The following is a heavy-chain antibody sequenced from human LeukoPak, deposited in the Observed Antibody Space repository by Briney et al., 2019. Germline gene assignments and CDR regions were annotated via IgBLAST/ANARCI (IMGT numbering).Heavy chain of an antibody. Sequence: ASVKVSCKASGYTFTSHGMSWVRQAPGQGREWMGWVSTYNGNTKYVPKYQGRVTITTDTSTSTAYMELRSLRSDDTAVYYCARDVDTATDQINDYWGQGTLVTVSS. J-gene: IGHJ4*02. CDR3: ARDVDTATDQINDY. CDR2: VSTYNGNT. CDR1: GYTFTSHG. V-gene: IGHV1-18*04. D-gene: IGHD5-18*01.